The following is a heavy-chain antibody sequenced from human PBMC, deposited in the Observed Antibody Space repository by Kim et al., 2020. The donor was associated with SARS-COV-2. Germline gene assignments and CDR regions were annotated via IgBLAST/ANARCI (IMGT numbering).Heavy chain of an antibody. CDR3: ARGRQWLVDGGFDP. J-gene: IGHJ5*02. Sequence: YVQKFQGRVTLTRNTSMSTAYMELSSLRSEDTALYYCARGRQWLVDGGFDPWGQGTLVTVSS. V-gene: IGHV1-8*01. D-gene: IGHD6-19*01.